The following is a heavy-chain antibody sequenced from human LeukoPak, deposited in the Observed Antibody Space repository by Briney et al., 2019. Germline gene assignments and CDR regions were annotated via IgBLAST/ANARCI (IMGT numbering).Heavy chain of an antibody. CDR3: ARRRSSSWEDAFDI. Sequence: SETLSLTCTVSGGSISSSSYYWGWIRQPPGKGLEWIGSIYYSGSTYYNPSLKSRVTISVDKSKNQFSLKLSSVTAADTAVYYCARRRSSSWEDAFDIWGQGTMVTVSS. D-gene: IGHD6-13*01. CDR2: IYYSGST. V-gene: IGHV4-39*07. CDR1: GGSISSSSYY. J-gene: IGHJ3*02.